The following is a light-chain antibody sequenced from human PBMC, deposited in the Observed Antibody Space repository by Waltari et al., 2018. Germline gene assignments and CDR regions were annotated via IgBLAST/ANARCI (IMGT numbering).Light chain of an antibody. CDR1: ASNIGRYT. Sequence: QSVVTQPPSASGTPGQRVTISCSGSASNIGRYTVNWYKQRPGTAPKPLIYSNDQRPSGGPDRFSGSKSGTSASLAISGLQPEDEADYYCAVWDDSLDGYVFATGTTVTVL. V-gene: IGLV1-44*01. J-gene: IGLJ1*01. CDR3: AVWDDSLDGYV. CDR2: SND.